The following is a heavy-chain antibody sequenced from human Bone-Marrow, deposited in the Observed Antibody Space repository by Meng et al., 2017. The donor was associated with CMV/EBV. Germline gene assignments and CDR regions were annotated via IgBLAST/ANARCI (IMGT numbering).Heavy chain of an antibody. CDR3: ARSKGPGYQLLSRWFDP. CDR1: SISNSGYY. V-gene: IGHV4-39*07. Sequence: SISNSGYYWGWIRQPPGKGLEWIGSIYYSGSTYYNPSLKTRVTISVDTSKNQFSLKLSSVTAADTAVYYCARSKGPGYQLLSRWFDPWGQGTLVTVSS. CDR2: IYYSGST. J-gene: IGHJ5*02. D-gene: IGHD2-2*01.